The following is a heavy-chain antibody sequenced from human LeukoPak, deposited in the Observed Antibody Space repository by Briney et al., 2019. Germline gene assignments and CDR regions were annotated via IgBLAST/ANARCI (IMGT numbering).Heavy chain of an antibody. J-gene: IGHJ4*02. D-gene: IGHD6-13*01. CDR2: ISYSGST. CDR1: GGSNSSSSYY. Sequence: PSETLSLTCTVSGGSNSSSSYYWGWIRQPPGKGLEWIASISYSGSTYNNPSLRGRVTISVDTSKDQFSLKLSSVTAADTAVYYCVRVGGQQLVFDYWGQGTLVTVSS. CDR3: VRVGGQQLVFDY. V-gene: IGHV4-39*07.